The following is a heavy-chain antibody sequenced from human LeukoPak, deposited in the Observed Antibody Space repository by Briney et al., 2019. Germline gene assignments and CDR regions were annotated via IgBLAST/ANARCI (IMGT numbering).Heavy chain of an antibody. V-gene: IGHV3-7*04. CDR3: ARGSGDY. CDR1: GLTFSGYW. J-gene: IGHJ4*02. CDR2: IKPDGSGK. Sequence: GGSLRLSCAASGLTFSGYWMNWVRQAPGKGLEWVANIKPDGSGKYYVDSVKGRFTISRDNAKNSLYLQMTSLRAEDTAVYYCARGSGDYSGQGTLVTVSS.